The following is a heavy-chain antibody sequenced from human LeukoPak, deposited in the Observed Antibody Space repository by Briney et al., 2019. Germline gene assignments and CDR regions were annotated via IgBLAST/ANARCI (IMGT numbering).Heavy chain of an antibody. CDR3: AKDLHSGSYYSLYYYYGMDV. CDR1: GFTFSSYW. V-gene: IGHV3-9*01. J-gene: IGHJ6*02. CDR2: ISWNSGSI. Sequence: GGSLRLSCAASGFTFSSYWMHWVRQAPGKGLEWVSGISWNSGSIGYADSVKGRFTISRDNAKNSLYLQMNSLRAEDTALYYCAKDLHSGSYYSLYYYYGMDVWGQGTTVTVSS. D-gene: IGHD1-26*01.